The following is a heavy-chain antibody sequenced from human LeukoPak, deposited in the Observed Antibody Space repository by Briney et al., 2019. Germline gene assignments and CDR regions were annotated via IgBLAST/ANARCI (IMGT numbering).Heavy chain of an antibody. CDR3: AKPFIVGATGYYYYYMDV. J-gene: IGHJ6*03. CDR2: ISSDGSNK. CDR1: GFTFSNYT. Sequence: GRSLRLSCAASGFTFSNYTMHWVRQAPGKGLEWVAVISSDGSNKYYADSVKGRFTISRDNAKNSLYLQMNSLRAEDTAVYYCAKPFIVGATGYYYYYMDVWGKGTTVTVSS. V-gene: IGHV3-30*04. D-gene: IGHD1-26*01.